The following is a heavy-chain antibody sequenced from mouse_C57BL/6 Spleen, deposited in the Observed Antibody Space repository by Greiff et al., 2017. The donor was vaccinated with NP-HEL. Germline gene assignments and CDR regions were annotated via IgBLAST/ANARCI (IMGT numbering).Heavy chain of an antibody. CDR2: IRSKSNNYAT. J-gene: IGHJ4*01. Sequence: VQLKESGGGLVQPKGSLKLSCAASGFSFNTYAMNWVRQAPGKGLEWVARIRSKSNNYATYYADSVKDRFTISRDDSESMLYLQMNNLKTEDTAMYYCVRNYLYAMDYWGQGTSVTVSS. D-gene: IGHD2-1*01. V-gene: IGHV10-1*01. CDR1: GFSFNTYA. CDR3: VRNYLYAMDY.